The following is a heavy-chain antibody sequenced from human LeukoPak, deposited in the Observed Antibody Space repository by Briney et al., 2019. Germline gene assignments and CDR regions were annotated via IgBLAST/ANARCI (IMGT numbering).Heavy chain of an antibody. Sequence: PGGSLRLSCAASGFTFSSSWMHWVRQAPGKGLVWVSRINSDGSSTNYADSVKGRFTISRDNAKNTLYLQMNSLRAEDTAVYYCAKDLRWLQIQSIDCWGQGTLVTVSS. J-gene: IGHJ4*02. CDR1: GFTFSSSW. V-gene: IGHV3-74*01. CDR3: AKDLRWLQIQSIDC. CDR2: INSDGSST. D-gene: IGHD5-24*01.